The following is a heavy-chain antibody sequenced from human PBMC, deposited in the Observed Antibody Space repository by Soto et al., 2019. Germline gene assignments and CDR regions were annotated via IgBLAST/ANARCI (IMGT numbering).Heavy chain of an antibody. CDR1: GFTFSSYA. Sequence: EVQLLESGGGLVQPGGSLRLSCATSGFTFSSYAISWVHQAPGKGLEWVSAISGSGGSTYYADSVKGRFTISRDNSKNTLYLQMNSLRAEDTAVYYGAKDEIAVAGNFDYWGQGTLVTVSS. CDR3: AKDEIAVAGNFDY. J-gene: IGHJ4*02. D-gene: IGHD6-19*01. CDR2: ISGSGGST. V-gene: IGHV3-23*01.